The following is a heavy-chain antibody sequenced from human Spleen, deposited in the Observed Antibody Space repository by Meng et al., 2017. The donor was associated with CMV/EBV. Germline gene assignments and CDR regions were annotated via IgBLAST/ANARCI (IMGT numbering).Heavy chain of an antibody. V-gene: IGHV1-2*02. J-gene: IGHJ6*02. Sequence: ASVKVSCKASGYTLTAYYMHWVRQAPGQGLEWMGWINPDSGGTKYAQRFQGRVTMTRDMSTSTAYMELGSLRSEDTAVYYCAAGGSSSWYTGYYYYGMDVRGQGTTVTVSS. CDR3: AAGGSSSWYTGYYYYGMDV. CDR2: INPDSGGT. CDR1: GYTLTAYY. D-gene: IGHD6-13*01.